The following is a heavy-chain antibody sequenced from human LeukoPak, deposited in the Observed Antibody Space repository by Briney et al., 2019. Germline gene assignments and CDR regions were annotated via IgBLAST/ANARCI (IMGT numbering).Heavy chain of an antibody. Sequence: PGGSLRLSCAASGFIFSNYAMGWVRLAPGKGLEWVSSISGSSYTTYYADSVKGRFTISRDNSKNTLYLQMNSLRAEDTAVYYCAKPGLSLASCSGDCPFDNWGQGTLVTVSS. V-gene: IGHV3-23*01. CDR3: AKPGLSLASCSGDCPFDN. CDR1: GFIFSNYA. J-gene: IGHJ4*02. D-gene: IGHD2-21*02. CDR2: ISGSSYTT.